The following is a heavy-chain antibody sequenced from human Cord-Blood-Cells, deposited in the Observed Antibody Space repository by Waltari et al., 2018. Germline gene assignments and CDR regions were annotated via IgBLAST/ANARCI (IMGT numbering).Heavy chain of an antibody. V-gene: IGHV4-59*01. CDR1: GGSISSYY. CDR2: IYYSGST. J-gene: IGHJ4*02. Sequence: QVQLQESGPGLVKPSETLSLTCTVSGGSISSYYWRWIRQPPGQGLEWIGYIYYSGSTNYNPSLKSRVTISVDTSKNQFSLKLSSVTAADTAVYYCARGVIAAREYYFDYWGQGTLVTVSS. CDR3: ARGVIAAREYYFDY. D-gene: IGHD6-6*01.